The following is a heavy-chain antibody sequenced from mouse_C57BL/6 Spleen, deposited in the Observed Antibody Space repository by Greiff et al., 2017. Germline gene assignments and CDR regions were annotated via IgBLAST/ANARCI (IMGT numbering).Heavy chain of an antibody. CDR3: AELGHYAMDY. CDR1: GYAFSSSW. V-gene: IGHV1-82*01. CDR2: IYPGDGDT. Sequence: VQLQQSGPELVKPGASVKISCKASGYAFSSSWMNWVKQRPGRGLEWIGRIYPGDGDTNYNGKFKGKATLTADKSSSTAYMQLSSLTSEDSAVYYCAELGHYAMDYWGQGTSVTVSS. J-gene: IGHJ4*01. D-gene: IGHD4-1*01.